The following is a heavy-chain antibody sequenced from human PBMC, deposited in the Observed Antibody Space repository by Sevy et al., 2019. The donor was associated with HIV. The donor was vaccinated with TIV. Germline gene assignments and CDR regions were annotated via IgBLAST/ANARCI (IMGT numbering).Heavy chain of an antibody. CDR3: ARDGYDGSGYQRGLFDF. CDR2: INPNSGVT. D-gene: IGHD3-22*01. J-gene: IGHJ4*02. V-gene: IGHV1-2*02. CDR1: ESTFTAYY. Sequence: ASVKVSCKASESTFTAYYMHWVRQAPGQGLEWMGWINPNSGVTKYAQKFQDRVTVTRDTSISTVHMELSRLTADDTAVYYCARDGYDGSGYQRGLFDFWGQGTLVTVSS.